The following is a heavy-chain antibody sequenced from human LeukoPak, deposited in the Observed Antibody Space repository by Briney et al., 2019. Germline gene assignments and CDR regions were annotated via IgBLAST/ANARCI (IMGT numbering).Heavy chain of an antibody. J-gene: IGHJ4*02. CDR2: ISGRGST. Sequence: GGSLRLSCAASRFTFSSYAVTWVRQAPGKGLEWVSAISGRGSTYYADSVKGRFTISRDNSKNTLFLQMNSLRAEDTAVYYCAKGTVTDFDYWGQGTLVTVSS. V-gene: IGHV3-23*01. CDR1: RFTFSSYA. D-gene: IGHD4-17*01. CDR3: AKGTVTDFDY.